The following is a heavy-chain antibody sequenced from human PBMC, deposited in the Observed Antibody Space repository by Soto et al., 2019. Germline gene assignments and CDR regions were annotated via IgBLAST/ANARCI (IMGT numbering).Heavy chain of an antibody. CDR3: ARGERITIFGVVITEDFDY. J-gene: IGHJ4*02. D-gene: IGHD3-3*01. Sequence: QVQLVQSGAEVKKPGASVKVSCKASGYTFTSYDINWVRQATGQGLEWMGWMNPNSGNTGYAQKFQGRVTMTRNTSISTAYMELSSLRSEDTAVYYCARGERITIFGVVITEDFDYWGQGTLVTVSS. V-gene: IGHV1-8*01. CDR2: MNPNSGNT. CDR1: GYTFTSYD.